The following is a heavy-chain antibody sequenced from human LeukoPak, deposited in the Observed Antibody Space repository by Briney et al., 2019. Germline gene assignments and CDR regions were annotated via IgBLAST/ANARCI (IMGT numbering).Heavy chain of an antibody. CDR2: ISSNGGST. CDR3: ARDRGSGSYNYFGY. D-gene: IGHD1-26*01. J-gene: IGHJ4*02. Sequence: GGSLRLSCAASGFTFSSYAMHWVRQAPGKGLEYVSAISSNGGSTYYANSVKGRFTISRDNSKNTLYLQMGSLRAEDMAVYYCARDRGSGSYNYFGYWGQGILVTVSS. V-gene: IGHV3-64*01. CDR1: GFTFSSYA.